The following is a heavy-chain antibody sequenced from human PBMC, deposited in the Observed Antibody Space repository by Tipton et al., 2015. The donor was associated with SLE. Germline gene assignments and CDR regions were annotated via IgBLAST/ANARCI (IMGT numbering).Heavy chain of an antibody. Sequence: LRLSCSVSGDSITSSDFSWGWIRQPPGEGLESIGNIYYSGSTSYNPSLKSRVTISVDTSRNQFSLKLSSVTAADTAVYFCARTSRLPYRVHFDSWGQGTLVTVSA. D-gene: IGHD5/OR15-5a*01. CDR2: IYYSGST. CDR1: GDSITSSDFS. J-gene: IGHJ4*02. V-gene: IGHV4-39*07. CDR3: ARTSRLPYRVHFDS.